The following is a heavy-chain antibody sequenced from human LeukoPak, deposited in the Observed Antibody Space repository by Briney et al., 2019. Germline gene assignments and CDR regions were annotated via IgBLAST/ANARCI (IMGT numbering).Heavy chain of an antibody. CDR3: ATDRASKGGQWLGYLSF. J-gene: IGHJ4*02. CDR2: ISSDGSNE. Sequence: PGGSLRLSCAASGFTFSIYAMNWVRQAPGKGLEWVTVISSDGSNEYYADSVKGRFTISRDNSKNTLYLQMNSLRTEDTAVYYCATDRASKGGQWLGYLSFWGQGTLVTVSS. CDR1: GFTFSIYA. D-gene: IGHD6-19*01. V-gene: IGHV3-30*03.